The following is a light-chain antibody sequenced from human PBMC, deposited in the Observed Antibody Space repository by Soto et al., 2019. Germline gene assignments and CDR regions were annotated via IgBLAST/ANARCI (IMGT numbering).Light chain of an antibody. CDR1: QNIINY. Sequence: DIQMTQAPSSRSSSVVYRVTITFRASQNIINYLNWYQQKPGKAPKLLIYAASSLQTGVPSRFSGSGSATDFTLTISSLQPQDFATYYCQRSNSNPRTFGQGTKVDIK. V-gene: IGKV1-39*01. CDR3: QRSNSNPRT. J-gene: IGKJ1*01. CDR2: AAS.